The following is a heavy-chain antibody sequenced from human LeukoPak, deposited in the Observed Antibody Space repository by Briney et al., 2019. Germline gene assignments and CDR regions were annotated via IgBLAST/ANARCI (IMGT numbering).Heavy chain of an antibody. Sequence: SVTLSLTCSVSGGSIRSTTYYWGWIRQPRGKGLVWIGSIYYSGNTYYSPSLMSRVTISVGTSKTQFSLNLSSVTAADTAVYYCARARNYYDSSDYYYEGDAFDIWGQGTMVTVSS. D-gene: IGHD3-22*01. CDR3: ARARNYYDSSDYYYEGDAFDI. CDR1: GGSIRSTTYY. V-gene: IGHV4-39*07. J-gene: IGHJ3*02. CDR2: IYYSGNT.